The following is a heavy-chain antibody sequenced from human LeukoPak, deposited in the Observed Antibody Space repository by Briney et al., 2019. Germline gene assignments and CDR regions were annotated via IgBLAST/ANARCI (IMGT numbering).Heavy chain of an antibody. CDR1: GGSISSSSYY. D-gene: IGHD3-10*01. J-gene: IGHJ6*03. CDR2: IYYSGST. CDR3: ARASQVGYGSGSLYYYYYYMDV. Sequence: SETLSLTCTVSGGSISSSSYYWGWIRQPPGKGLEWIGSIYYSGSTYYNPSLKSRVTISVDTSKNQFSLKLSSVTAADTAVYYCARASQVGYGSGSLYYYYYYMDVWGKGTTVTISS. V-gene: IGHV4-39*07.